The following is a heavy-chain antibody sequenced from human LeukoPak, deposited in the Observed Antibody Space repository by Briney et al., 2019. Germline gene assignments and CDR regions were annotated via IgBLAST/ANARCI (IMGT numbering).Heavy chain of an antibody. CDR2: IKQDGSEK. Sequence: GGSLRLSCAASGFSFNTYWMNCVRQAPGKGLEWVANIKQDGSEKYYVDSVKGRFTISRDTAKNSLSLQMNSLRAEDTALYYCVPGSHWGQGILVTVSS. CDR3: VPGSH. V-gene: IGHV3-7*02. CDR1: GFSFNTYW. D-gene: IGHD1-26*01. J-gene: IGHJ4*02.